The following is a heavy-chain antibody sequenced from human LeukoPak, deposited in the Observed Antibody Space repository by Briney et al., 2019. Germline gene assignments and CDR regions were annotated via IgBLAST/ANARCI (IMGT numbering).Heavy chain of an antibody. D-gene: IGHD6-13*01. CDR2: IKQDGSRI. CDR3: ARDPGIAAAGTVGYFDF. V-gene: IGHV3-7*01. Sequence: PGGSLRLSCAASGFTFSSYWMSWVRQAPGKGLEWVANIKQDGSRIHYEDSVKGRFTISRDNAKNSLYLQMNSLRAEDTAVYYCARDPGIAAAGTVGYFDFWGQGTLVTVSS. J-gene: IGHJ4*02. CDR1: GFTFSSYW.